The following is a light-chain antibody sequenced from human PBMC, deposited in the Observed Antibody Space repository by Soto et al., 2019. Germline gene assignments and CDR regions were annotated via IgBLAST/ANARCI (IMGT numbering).Light chain of an antibody. CDR2: GVS. J-gene: IGKJ1*01. CDR1: QSVSSTF. Sequence: EIVLTQSPGTLSLSPGERATLSCRASQSVSSTFLAWYQQKPGQAPRLLIYGVSKRATGIPDRFSGSGSGTDFTLTISRLEPEDFAVYFCGQFVSAPPRTFGQETKVEIK. V-gene: IGKV3-20*01. CDR3: GQFVSAPPRT.